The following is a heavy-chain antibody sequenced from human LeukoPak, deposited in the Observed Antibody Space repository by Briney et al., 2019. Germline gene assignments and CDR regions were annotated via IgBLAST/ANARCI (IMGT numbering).Heavy chain of an antibody. CDR2: IMQDGSEK. CDR1: GFTFSSYA. Sequence: GGSLRLSCAASGFTFSSYAMTWVRQAPGKGLEWVANIMQDGSEKYYVDSVKGRFTISRDNAKNSLYLQMNSLRAEDTAVYYCARGGTRLSWFDPWGQGTLVTVSS. V-gene: IGHV3-7*01. CDR3: ARGGTRLSWFDP. J-gene: IGHJ5*02. D-gene: IGHD2-2*01.